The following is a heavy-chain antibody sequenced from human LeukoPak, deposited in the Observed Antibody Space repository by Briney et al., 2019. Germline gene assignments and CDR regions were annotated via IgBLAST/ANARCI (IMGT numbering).Heavy chain of an antibody. J-gene: IGHJ4*02. CDR2: INLNSRGT. D-gene: IGHD1-26*01. CDR1: GYTFTDYY. V-gene: IGHV1-2*02. Sequence: ASVKVSCKASGYTFTDYYMHWVRQAPGQGLEWMGWINLNSRGTNYAQKFQGRVTMTRDTSISTAYMELNRLRSDDTAVYYCARVGATDYWGQGTLVTVSS. CDR3: ARVGATDY.